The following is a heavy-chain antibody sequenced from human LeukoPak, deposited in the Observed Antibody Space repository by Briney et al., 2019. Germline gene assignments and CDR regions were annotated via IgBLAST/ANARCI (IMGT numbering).Heavy chain of an antibody. CDR3: VSDPPGKTKTLEI. D-gene: IGHD1-14*01. CDR1: GGSITSGPYF. CDR2: IFYSGIT. V-gene: IGHV4-39*01. J-gene: IGHJ3*02. Sequence: SETLSLTCTVSGGSITSGPYFWGWIRQPPGKGLEYVGAIFYSGITYYNPSLKSRAAISVDTSKNQFSLTLTSVTAVDTAVYFCVSDPPGKTKTLEIWGQGTMVTVS.